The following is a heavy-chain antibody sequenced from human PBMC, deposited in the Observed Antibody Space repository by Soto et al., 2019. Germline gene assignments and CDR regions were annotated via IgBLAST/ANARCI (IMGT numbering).Heavy chain of an antibody. D-gene: IGHD6-19*01. V-gene: IGHV3-23*01. Sequence: GGSLRLSCAASGFTLSNYAMSWVRQAPGKGLEWVSGISGSGSNTYYADSMKGRFTISRDNSKNTLYLQMNSLRVEDTAVYYCAKSRGWYDFDYWGQGALVTVSS. CDR2: ISGSGSNT. CDR3: AKSRGWYDFDY. J-gene: IGHJ4*02. CDR1: GFTLSNYA.